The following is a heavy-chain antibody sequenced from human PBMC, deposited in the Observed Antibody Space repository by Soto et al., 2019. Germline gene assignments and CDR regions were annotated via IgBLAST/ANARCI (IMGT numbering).Heavy chain of an antibody. CDR3: ARHYDYVWGSYGMDV. CDR2: IYYSGST. CDR1: GGSISSYY. D-gene: IGHD3-16*01. J-gene: IGHJ6*02. Sequence: PSETLSLTCTVSGGSISSYYWSWIRQPPGKGLEWIGYIYYSGSTNYNPSLKSRVTISVDTSKNQFSLKLSSVTAADTAVYYCARHYDYVWGSYGMDVWGQGTTVTVAS. V-gene: IGHV4-59*01.